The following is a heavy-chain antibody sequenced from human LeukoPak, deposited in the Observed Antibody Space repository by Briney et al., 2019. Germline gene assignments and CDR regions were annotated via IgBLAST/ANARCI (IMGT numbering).Heavy chain of an antibody. CDR1: GFTFSNCW. Sequence: GGSLRLSCAASGFTFSNCWMHWVRHVPGKGLEWVSRIESDGSRTSYADSVKGRFTISRDNAKNTLSLQMNSLRAEDTAVYYCARDTYYYNSTAFYHYYYGMDVWGQGTTVTVSS. CDR2: IESDGSRT. J-gene: IGHJ6*02. D-gene: IGHD3-22*01. CDR3: ARDTYYYNSTAFYHYYYGMDV. V-gene: IGHV3-74*01.